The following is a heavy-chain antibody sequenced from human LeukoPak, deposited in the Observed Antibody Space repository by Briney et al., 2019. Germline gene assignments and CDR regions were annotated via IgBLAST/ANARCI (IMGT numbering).Heavy chain of an antibody. D-gene: IGHD3-10*01. CDR1: GYTFTRYY. J-gene: IGHJ5*02. CDR3: ATSFRAVNWFDP. CDR2: INPSGGST. V-gene: IGHV1-46*01. Sequence: ASVKVSCKASGYTFTRYYMNWVRQAPGQGLEWMGIINPSGGSTNYAQKFQGRVTMTRDTSTSTIYMQVSSLRSEDTAVYYCATSFRAVNWFDPWGQGTLVTVSS.